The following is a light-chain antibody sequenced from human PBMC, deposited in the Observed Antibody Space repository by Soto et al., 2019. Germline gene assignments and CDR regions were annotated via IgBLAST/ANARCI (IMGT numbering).Light chain of an antibody. Sequence: DIQMTQSPSTLSASVGGRVTITCRASQSISSWLAWYQQKPGKAPKLLIYYASSLESGVPSRLSGSGSGTEFTLTISSLQPDDFATYYCQQYNSYWTFGQGTKVDIK. J-gene: IGKJ1*01. CDR2: YAS. V-gene: IGKV1-5*01. CDR3: QQYNSYWT. CDR1: QSISSW.